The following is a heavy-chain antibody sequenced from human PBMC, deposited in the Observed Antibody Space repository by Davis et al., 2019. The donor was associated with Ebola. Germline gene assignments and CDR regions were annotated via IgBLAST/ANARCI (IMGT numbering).Heavy chain of an antibody. J-gene: IGHJ4*02. CDR3: TSPYGVYEI. Sequence: GGSLRPSCAAPGFTFSGSAMHWVRQASGKGLEWVGRIRSKANSYATAYAASVKGRFTISRDDSKNTAYLQMNSLKTEDTAVYYCTSPYGVYEIWSQGTLVTVSS. V-gene: IGHV3-73*01. CDR2: IRSKANSYAT. CDR1: GFTFSGSA. D-gene: IGHD4-17*01.